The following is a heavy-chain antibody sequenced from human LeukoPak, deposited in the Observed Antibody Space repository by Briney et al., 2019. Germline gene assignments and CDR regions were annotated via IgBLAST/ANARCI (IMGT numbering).Heavy chain of an antibody. Sequence: GGSLRLSCAASGFTFSSYGMHWVRQAPGKGLEWVAFIRYDGSNKYYADSVKGRFTISRDNSKNTLYLQMNSLRAEDTAVYYCANFIVVVPAAIRYDAFDIWAKGQWSPSLQ. CDR3: ANFIVVVPAAIRYDAFDI. V-gene: IGHV3-30*02. J-gene: IGHJ3*02. CDR1: GFTFSSYG. CDR2: IRYDGSNK. D-gene: IGHD2-2*01.